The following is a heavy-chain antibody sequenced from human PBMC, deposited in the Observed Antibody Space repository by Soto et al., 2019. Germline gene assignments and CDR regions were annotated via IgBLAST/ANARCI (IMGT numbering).Heavy chain of an antibody. CDR3: ARKVNDILTGYDAFDI. Sequence: SETLSLTCTVSGGSISSYYWSWIRQPPGKGLEWIGYIYYSGSTNYNPSLKSRVTISVDTSKNQFSLKLSSVTAADTAVYYCARKVNDILTGYDAFDIWGQGTMVTV. CDR1: GGSISSYY. CDR2: IYYSGST. V-gene: IGHV4-59*01. J-gene: IGHJ3*02. D-gene: IGHD3-9*01.